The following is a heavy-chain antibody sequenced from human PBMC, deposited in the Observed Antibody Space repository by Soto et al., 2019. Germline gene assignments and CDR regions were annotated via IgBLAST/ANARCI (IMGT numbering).Heavy chain of an antibody. CDR2: IYSNGGT. V-gene: IGHV4-59*08. D-gene: IGHD1-26*01. CDR1: GDSIGTYN. Sequence: QVQLQASGPGLVKPSDTLSLTCTVSGDSIGTYNWGWIRQPPGKRLEWIGYIYSNGGTSYNPALYHHVTISPDTSTKRFARMLNSVTAADTAVYSCVRQGIGALHGLVDVWCQGTRVTVSS. CDR3: VRQGIGALHGLVDV. J-gene: IGHJ6*02.